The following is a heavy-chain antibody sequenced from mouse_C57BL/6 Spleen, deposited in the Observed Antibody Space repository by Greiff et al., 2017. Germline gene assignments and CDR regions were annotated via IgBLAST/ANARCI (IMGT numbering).Heavy chain of an antibody. D-gene: IGHD2-3*01. CDR3: ARRDDGYPYGYAMDY. CDR2: IYPGSGST. V-gene: IGHV1-55*01. Sequence: QVQLQQPGAELVKPGASVKMSCKASGYTFTSYWITWVKQRPGQGLEWIGDIYPGSGSTNYNEKFKSKATLTVDTSSSTAYMQLSSLTSEDSAVYYCARRDDGYPYGYAMDYWGQGTSVTVSS. CDR1: GYTFTSYW. J-gene: IGHJ4*01.